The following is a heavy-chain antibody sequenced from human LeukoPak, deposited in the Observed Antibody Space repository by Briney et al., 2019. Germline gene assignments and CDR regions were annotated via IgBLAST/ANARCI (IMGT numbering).Heavy chain of an antibody. CDR1: GYSISSGYY. CDR2: IYHSGST. CDR3: ARVEDTAMDK. D-gene: IGHD5-18*01. Sequence: SETLSLTCAVSGYSISSGYYWGWIRQPPGKGLEWIGSIYHSGSTYYNPSLKSRVTISVDTSKNQFSLKLSSVTAADTAVDYCARVEDTAMDKWGQGTLVTVSS. J-gene: IGHJ4*02. V-gene: IGHV4-38-2*01.